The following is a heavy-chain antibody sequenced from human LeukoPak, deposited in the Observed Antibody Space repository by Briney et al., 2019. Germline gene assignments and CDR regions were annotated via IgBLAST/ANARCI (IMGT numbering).Heavy chain of an antibody. CDR2: INNDGGGT. J-gene: IGHJ3*02. V-gene: IGHV3-74*03. CDR3: ARGGPDHAFDI. CDR1: EFTFSDYW. D-gene: IGHD1-14*01. Sequence: GGSLRLSCAGSEFTFSDYWMYWVRQVPGKGLVYVSRINNDGGGTTYADSVKGRFIISRDDARNTVYLQMNRLRAEDTAVHYCARGGPDHAFDIWGQGTMVTVSS.